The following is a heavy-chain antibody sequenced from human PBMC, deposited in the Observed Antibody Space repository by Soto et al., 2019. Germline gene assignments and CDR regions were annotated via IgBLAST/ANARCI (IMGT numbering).Heavy chain of an antibody. J-gene: IGHJ3*02. CDR2: IFHTGST. CDR1: AVSGSSSNW. Sequence: QVHLQSSGPGLVKTSETLSLPCGGSAVSGSSSNWWSGARQSPGKCLDWIGEIFHTGSTNSNPTLKRRVTMALEQTKNQLSLRLGSVSASATSVYYCARSLLLGSVRVRAFTIWFPGTMVTVSS. V-gene: IGHV4-4*02. D-gene: IGHD3-10*01. CDR3: ARSLLLGSVRVRAFTI.